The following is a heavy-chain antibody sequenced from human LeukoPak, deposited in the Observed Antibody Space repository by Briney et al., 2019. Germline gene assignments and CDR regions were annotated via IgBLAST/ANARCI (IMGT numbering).Heavy chain of an antibody. CDR2: IYYSGST. D-gene: IGHD3-16*01. CDR3: ASGPRGSYLFDY. V-gene: IGHV4-59*01. Sequence: PSETLSLTCTVSGGSISSYYWSWIRQPPGKGLEWIGYIYYSGSTNYNPSLKSRVTISVDTSKNQFSLKLSSVTAADTAVYYCASGPRGSYLFDYWGQGTLVTVSS. J-gene: IGHJ4*02. CDR1: GGSISSYY.